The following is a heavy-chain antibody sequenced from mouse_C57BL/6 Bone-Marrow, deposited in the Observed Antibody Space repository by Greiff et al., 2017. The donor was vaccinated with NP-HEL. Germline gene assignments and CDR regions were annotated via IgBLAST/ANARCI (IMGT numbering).Heavy chain of an antibody. CDR3: ARGLLRPYWYFDV. D-gene: IGHD1-2*01. CDR2: ISDGGSYT. J-gene: IGHJ1*03. V-gene: IGHV5-4*03. CDR1: GFTFSSYA. Sequence: DVMLVESGGGLVKPGGSLKLSCAASGFTFSSYAMSWVRQTPEKRLEWVATISDGGSYTYYPDNVKGRFTISRDNAKNNLYLQMSHLKSEDTAMYYCARGLLRPYWYFDVWGTGTTVTVSS.